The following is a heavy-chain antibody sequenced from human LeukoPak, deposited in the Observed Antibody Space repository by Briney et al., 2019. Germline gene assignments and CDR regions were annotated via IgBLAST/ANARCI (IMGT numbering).Heavy chain of an antibody. CDR2: INHSGST. CDR1: GGSFSGYY. V-gene: IGHV4-34*01. Sequence: PSETLSLTCAVYGGSFSGYYWSWIRQPPGKGLEWIGEINHSGSTNYNPSLKSRGTISVDTSKNQFSLKLSSVTAADTAVYYCARDGWSGYSYYFDYWGQGTLVTVSS. J-gene: IGHJ4*02. CDR3: ARDGWSGYSYYFDY. D-gene: IGHD3-3*01.